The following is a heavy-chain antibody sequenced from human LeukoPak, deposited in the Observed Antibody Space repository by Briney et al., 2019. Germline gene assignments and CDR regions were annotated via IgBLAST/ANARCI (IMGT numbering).Heavy chain of an antibody. J-gene: IGHJ6*02. CDR3: ARHGYYGSGSYYFYYYYGMDV. D-gene: IGHD3-10*01. V-gene: IGHV1-8*01. CDR1: GYTFTSYD. Sequence: ASVMVSCKASGYTFTSYDINWVRQATGQGLEWMGWMNPNSGNTGYAQKFQGRVTMTRNTSISTAYMELSSLRSEDTAVYYCARHGYYGSGSYYFYYYYGMDVWGQGTTVTVSS. CDR2: MNPNSGNT.